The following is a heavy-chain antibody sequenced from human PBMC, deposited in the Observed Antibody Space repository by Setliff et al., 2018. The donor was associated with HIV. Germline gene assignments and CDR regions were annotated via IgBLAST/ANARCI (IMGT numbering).Heavy chain of an antibody. V-gene: IGHV1-8*01. CDR2: MNPKSGNT. CDR1: GYNFTSHD. Sequence: ASVKVSCKASGYNFTSHDINWVRQAPGQGLAWMGWMNPKSGNTGYARKFQGRVTMTRKTSISTAYMELRSLRSDDTAVYYCARGYCSSTSCYGIYYFDNWGQGTPVTVPQ. J-gene: IGHJ4*02. CDR3: ARGYCSSTSCYGIYYFDN. D-gene: IGHD2-2*01.